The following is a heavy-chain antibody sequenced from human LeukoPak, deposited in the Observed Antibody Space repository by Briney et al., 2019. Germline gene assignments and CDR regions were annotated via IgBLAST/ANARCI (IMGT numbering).Heavy chain of an antibody. CDR3: AREGESAVTGMIPL. J-gene: IGHJ4*02. D-gene: IGHD6-19*01. CDR2: INHSGST. Sequence: SETLSLTCAVYGGSFSGYYWSWIRQPPGKGLEWIGEINHSGSTNYNPSLKSRVTISVDTSKNQLSLKLSSVTAADTAVYYCAREGESAVTGMIPLWGQGTLVTVSS. V-gene: IGHV4-34*01. CDR1: GGSFSGYY.